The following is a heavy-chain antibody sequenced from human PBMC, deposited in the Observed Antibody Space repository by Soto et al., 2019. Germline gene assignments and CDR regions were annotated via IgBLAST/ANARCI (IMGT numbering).Heavy chain of an antibody. CDR3: ARDLEPLPIYWQPDYGLDV. CDR1: GGTFRTYA. J-gene: IGHJ6*02. CDR2: IVPISDTT. Sequence: QVQLVQSGAEVKKPGSSVKVSCKASGGTFRTYAIIWVRQAPGQGLEWMGGIVPISDTTDYAQKFQGRVTTTADESTTTTDMEPSSLKSDDTAVYYCARDLEPLPIYWQPDYGLDVWCQGTTVIVSS. D-gene: IGHD5-12*01. V-gene: IGHV1-69*01.